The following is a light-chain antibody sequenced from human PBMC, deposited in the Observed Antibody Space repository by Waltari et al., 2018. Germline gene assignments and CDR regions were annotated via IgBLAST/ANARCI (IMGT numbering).Light chain of an antibody. CDR1: QSVSSN. CDR3: QQYNGWPRT. Sequence: EIVMTQSPATLSVSPGDRATLSCRASQSVSSNLAWYQQHPGQAPRLLIYAASTRATGVPARFSGSGSGTDFCLTISSLQSEDFAVYYCQQYNGWPRTFGQGTKVEI. CDR2: AAS. J-gene: IGKJ1*01. V-gene: IGKV3-15*01.